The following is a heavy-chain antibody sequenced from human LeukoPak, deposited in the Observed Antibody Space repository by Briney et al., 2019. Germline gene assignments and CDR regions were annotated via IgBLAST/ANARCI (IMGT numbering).Heavy chain of an antibody. Sequence: PSETLSLTCTVSGVSISSGDYYWSWIRQPPGKGLEWIGYIYYSGSTYYNPSLKSRVTISVDTSKDQFSLKLSSVTAADTAVYYCARTQGGYSNGNFDYWGQGTLVTVSS. CDR1: GVSISSGDYY. CDR2: IYYSGST. J-gene: IGHJ4*02. D-gene: IGHD5-18*01. V-gene: IGHV4-30-4*01. CDR3: ARTQGGYSNGNFDY.